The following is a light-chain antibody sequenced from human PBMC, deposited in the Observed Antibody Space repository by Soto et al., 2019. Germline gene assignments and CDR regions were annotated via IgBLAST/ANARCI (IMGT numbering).Light chain of an antibody. V-gene: IGKV3-11*01. CDR3: QQRFT. CDR2: DAS. Sequence: EIVLTQSPATLSLSPGERATLSCRASQSVSSYLAWYQQKPGQAPRLLIYDASNSATGIPARFSGSGSGTDFTLTISSLEPEDFAVYYCQQRFTFGGGTKVDIK. CDR1: QSVSSY. J-gene: IGKJ4*01.